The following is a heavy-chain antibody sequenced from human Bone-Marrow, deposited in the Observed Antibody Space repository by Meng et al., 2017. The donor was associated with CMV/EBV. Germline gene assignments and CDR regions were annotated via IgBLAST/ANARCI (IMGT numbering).Heavy chain of an antibody. CDR3: ARVSWQWLGWGSV. CDR1: GGSISSYY. V-gene: IGHV4-59*01. CDR2: IYYSGST. D-gene: IGHD6-19*01. Sequence: SETLSLTCTVAGGSISSYYWSWIRQPPGKGLEWIGYIYYSGSTNYNPSLKSRVTISVDTSKNQFSLKLSSVTAADTAVYYWARVSWQWLGWGSVWGQGTTVTVSS. J-gene: IGHJ6*02.